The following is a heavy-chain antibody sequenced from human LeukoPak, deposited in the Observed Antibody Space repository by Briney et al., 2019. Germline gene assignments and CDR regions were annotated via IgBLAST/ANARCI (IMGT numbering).Heavy chain of an antibody. D-gene: IGHD6-6*01. CDR3: AREIYSSSSSGIFDY. CDR1: GVSISSSGYY. J-gene: IGHJ4*02. Sequence: SETLSLTCTVSGVSISSSGYYWGWIHQPPGKGLEWIGSIYYSGTTYYNPSLKSRGTISVARSKNQFSLKLSSVTAADTAVYCCAREIYSSSSSGIFDYWGQGTLVTVSS. V-gene: IGHV4-39*07. CDR2: IYYSGTT.